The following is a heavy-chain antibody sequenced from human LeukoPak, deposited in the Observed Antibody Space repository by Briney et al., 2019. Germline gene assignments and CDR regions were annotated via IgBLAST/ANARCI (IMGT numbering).Heavy chain of an antibody. J-gene: IGHJ5*02. CDR1: GGTFSSYA. CDR2: IIPIFGTA. CDR3: ARYDSSGYYPPNWFDP. D-gene: IGHD3-22*01. V-gene: IGHV1-69*13. Sequence: VASVKVSCKASGGTFSSYAISWVRQAPGQGLEWMGGIIPIFGTANYAQKFQGRVTITADESTSTAYMELSSLRSEDTAVCYCARYDSSGYYPPNWFDPWGQGTLVTVSS.